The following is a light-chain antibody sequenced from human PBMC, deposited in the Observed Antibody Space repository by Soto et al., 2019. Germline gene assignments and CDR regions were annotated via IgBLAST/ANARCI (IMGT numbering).Light chain of an antibody. J-gene: IGLJ2*01. V-gene: IGLV2-14*01. CDR3: SSYTSSSRVV. CDR1: SSDVGGYKY. CDR2: DVS. Sequence: QSVLTQPASVSGSPGQSITISCTGSSSDVGGYKYVSWYQQHPGKAPKLMIYDVSNRPSGVSNRFSGSKSGNTASLTISGLQAEDEADYYCSSYTSSSRVVFGGGTKLTVL.